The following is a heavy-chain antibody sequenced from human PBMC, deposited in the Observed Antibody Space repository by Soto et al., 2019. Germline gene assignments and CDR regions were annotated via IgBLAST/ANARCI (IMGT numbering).Heavy chain of an antibody. CDR3: ARDRGVRGVKGPSDY. D-gene: IGHD3-10*01. J-gene: IGHJ4*02. CDR2: IWYDGSNK. CDR1: GFTFSSYG. V-gene: IGHV3-33*01. Sequence: QVQLVESGGGVVQPGRSLRLSCAASGFTFSSYGMHWVRQAPGKGLEWVAVIWYDGSNKYYADSVKGRFTISRDNSKNTLYLQMNSLRAEDTAVYYCARDRGVRGVKGPSDYWGQGTLVTVS.